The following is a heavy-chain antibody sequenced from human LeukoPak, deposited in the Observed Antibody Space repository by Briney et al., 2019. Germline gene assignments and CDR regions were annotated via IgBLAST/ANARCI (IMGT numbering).Heavy chain of an antibody. V-gene: IGHV4-34*01. CDR1: GGSFSDYY. D-gene: IGHD3-16*02. J-gene: IGHJ4*02. Sequence: EPSETLSLTCAVYGGSFSDYYWSWIRQPPGKGLEWIGEINHSGTTNYSPSLKSRVSISVDTSKNQFSLKLNSVTAADAAMYSSGSYRYTGSFDFWGQGMLVNVSS. CDR3: GSYRYTGSFDF. CDR2: INHSGTT.